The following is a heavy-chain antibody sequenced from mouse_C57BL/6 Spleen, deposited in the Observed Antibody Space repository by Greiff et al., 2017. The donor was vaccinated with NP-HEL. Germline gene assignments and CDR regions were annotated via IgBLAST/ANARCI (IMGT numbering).Heavy chain of an antibody. CDR2: ISYDGSN. Sequence: EVKLQESGPGLVKPSQSLSLTCSVTGYSITSGYYWNWIRQFPGNKLEWMGYISYDGSNNYNPSLKNRISITRDTSKNQFFLKLNSVTTEDTATYYCARGGDYDWLAYWGQGTLVTVSA. CDR3: ARGGDYDWLAY. V-gene: IGHV3-6*01. CDR1: GYSITSGYY. J-gene: IGHJ3*01. D-gene: IGHD2-4*01.